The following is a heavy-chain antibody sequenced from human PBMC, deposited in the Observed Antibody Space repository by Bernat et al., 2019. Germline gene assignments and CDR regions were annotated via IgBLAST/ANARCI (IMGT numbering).Heavy chain of an antibody. V-gene: IGHV3-33*01. CDR3: ERKTSRRACYGMDV. CDR1: GFTFSNYG. Sequence: QAQLVESGGGVVQPGGSLRLSCAASGFTFSNYGFHWVRQAPGKGLEWVAVIWFDARNKYYADSVKGRFTIYRDNSNSTRYLQMNSLRAEDTAVYFCERKTSRRACYGMDVWGQGTTVTVS. CDR2: IWFDARNK. J-gene: IGHJ6*02.